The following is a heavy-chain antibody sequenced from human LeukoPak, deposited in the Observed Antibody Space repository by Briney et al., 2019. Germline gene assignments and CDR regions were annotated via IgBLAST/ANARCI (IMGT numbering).Heavy chain of an antibody. CDR3: ARGVDTLLWFGELLSPGEFDH. Sequence: GGSLRLSCTASGFTFSMYWMSWVRQAPGKGLEWVPNIKEDGSENYYVDSVKGRFTISRDNAKNSLYLQMSSLRAEDTAVYYCARGVDTLLWFGELLSPGEFDHWGQGALVTVSS. CDR2: IKEDGSEN. J-gene: IGHJ4*02. V-gene: IGHV3-7*03. CDR1: GFTFSMYW. D-gene: IGHD3-10*01.